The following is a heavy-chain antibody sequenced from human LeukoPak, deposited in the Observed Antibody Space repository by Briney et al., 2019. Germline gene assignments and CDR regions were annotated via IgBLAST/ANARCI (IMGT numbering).Heavy chain of an antibody. D-gene: IGHD4-11*01. CDR3: AGLMTRRDLFDY. CDR2: IYYSGST. CDR1: GGSISSYY. J-gene: IGHJ4*02. V-gene: IGHV4-59*08. Sequence: SETLSLTCTVSGGSISSYYWSWIRQPPGKGLEWIGYIYYSGSTNYNPSLKSRVTISVDTSKNQFSLKLSSGTAADTAVYYCAGLMTRRDLFDYWGQGTLVTVSS.